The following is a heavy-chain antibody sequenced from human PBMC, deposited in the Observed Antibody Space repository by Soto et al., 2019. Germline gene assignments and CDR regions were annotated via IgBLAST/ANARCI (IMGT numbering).Heavy chain of an antibody. CDR3: ARHAHYYGSGSIADYYYGMDV. D-gene: IGHD3-10*01. J-gene: IGHJ6*02. CDR2: ISDSGGRT. Sequence: GGSLRLSCAASGFTFSTYAMSWVRQAPGKGLEWVSAISDSGGRTYYADSVQGRFTISRDNSKNTLFLQMSSLRAEDTAIYYCARHAHYYGSGSIADYYYGMDVWGQGTTVTVSS. CDR1: GFTFSTYA. V-gene: IGHV3-23*01.